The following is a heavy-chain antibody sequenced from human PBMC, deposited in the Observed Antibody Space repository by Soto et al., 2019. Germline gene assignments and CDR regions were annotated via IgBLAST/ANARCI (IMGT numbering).Heavy chain of an antibody. Sequence: SETLSLTCAVYGGSFSGYYWSWIRQPPGKGLEWIGEINHSGSTNYNPSLKSRVTISVDTSKNQFSLKLSSVTAADTAVYYCESPSLWERPGPWATWFAPWGQGTLVTVSP. V-gene: IGHV4-34*01. CDR1: GGSFSGYY. CDR3: ESPSLWERPGPWATWFAP. D-gene: IGHD1-26*01. CDR2: INHSGST. J-gene: IGHJ5*02.